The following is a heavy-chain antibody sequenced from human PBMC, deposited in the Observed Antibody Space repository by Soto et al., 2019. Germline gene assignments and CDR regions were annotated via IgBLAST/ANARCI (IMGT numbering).Heavy chain of an antibody. CDR3: TRLSMDRSSGWFGP. Sequence: EVQLVESGGDLVQPGGSLKVSCAASGFTFSGSAIHWVRQASGKGLEWVGRIRSKVNTYATAYAASVKGRFSISRDDSKNTAYLEMSSLKTEDTAVYYCTRLSMDRSSGWFGPWGQGTLVAVSS. CDR1: GFTFSGSA. V-gene: IGHV3-73*02. J-gene: IGHJ5*02. CDR2: IRSKVNTYAT. D-gene: IGHD6-6*01.